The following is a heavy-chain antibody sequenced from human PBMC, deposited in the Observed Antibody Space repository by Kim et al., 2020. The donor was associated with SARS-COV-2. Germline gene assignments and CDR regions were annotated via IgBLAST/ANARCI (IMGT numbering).Heavy chain of an antibody. CDR3: ARDSPSVLRYFDWLSPFDY. J-gene: IGHJ4*02. CDR2: IYYSGST. V-gene: IGHV4-39*07. D-gene: IGHD3-9*01. CDR1: GGSISSSSYY. Sequence: SETLSLTCTVSGGSISSSSYYWGWIRQPPGKGLEWIGSIYYSGSTYYNPSLKSRVTISVDTSKNQFSLKLSPVTAADTAVYYCARDSPSVLRYFDWLSPFDYWGQGTLVTVSS.